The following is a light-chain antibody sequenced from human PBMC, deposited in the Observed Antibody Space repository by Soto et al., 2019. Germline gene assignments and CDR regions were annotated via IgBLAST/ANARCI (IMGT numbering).Light chain of an antibody. J-gene: IGKJ2*01. CDR3: QQYNNWPPYT. V-gene: IGKV3-15*01. Sequence: EIVMTQSPATLSVSPGERATLSCRASQSVSSNLAWYQQQPGQAPRLLIYGASTSAAVIPARFSGSGSGTEFTLTISGLQSEDFAVYYCQQYNNWPPYTCGQGTKLEIK. CDR2: GAS. CDR1: QSVSSN.